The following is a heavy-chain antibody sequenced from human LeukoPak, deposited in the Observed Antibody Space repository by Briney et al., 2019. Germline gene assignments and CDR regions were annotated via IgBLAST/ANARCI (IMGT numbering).Heavy chain of an antibody. CDR3: ARGKFPYYDFWSGYYGGGRFDP. D-gene: IGHD3-3*01. J-gene: IGHJ5*02. V-gene: IGHV1-2*02. Sequence: ASVKVSCKASGYTFTGYYMHWVRQAPGQGLEWMGWINPNSGGTNYAQKFQGRVTMTRDTSISTAYMELSRLRSDDTAVYYCARGKFPYYDFWSGYYGGGRFDPWGQGTLVTVSS. CDR1: GYTFTGYY. CDR2: INPNSGGT.